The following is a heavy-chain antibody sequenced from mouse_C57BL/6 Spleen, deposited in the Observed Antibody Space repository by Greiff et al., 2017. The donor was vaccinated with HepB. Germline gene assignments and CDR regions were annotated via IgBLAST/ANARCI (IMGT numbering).Heavy chain of an antibody. CDR1: GFTFSDYY. J-gene: IGHJ4*01. Sequence: EVQLVESEGGLVQPGSSMKLSCTASGFTFSDYYMAWVRQVPEKGLEWVANINYDGSSTYYLDSLKSRFIISRDNAKNILYLQMSSLKSEDTATYYCARGQSYAMDYWGQGTSVTVSS. CDR2: INYDGSST. CDR3: ARGQSYAMDY. V-gene: IGHV5-16*01.